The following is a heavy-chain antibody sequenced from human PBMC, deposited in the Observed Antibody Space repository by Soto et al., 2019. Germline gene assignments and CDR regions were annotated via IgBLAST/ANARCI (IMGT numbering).Heavy chain of an antibody. CDR3: ARGASSTYPHEGFDV. Sequence: QVQLVESGGGVVQPGRSLRLSCAASRFTFSTYAMHWVRQAPGKGLNWVAVISYDGSSQYYPDSVKGRVTISRDNSKNMLFLQMTSLRPEDMALYYFARGASSTYPHEGFDVWGQGTMVTVSS. V-gene: IGHV3-30*04. CDR2: ISYDGSSQ. J-gene: IGHJ3*01. CDR1: RFTFSTYA. D-gene: IGHD2-2*01.